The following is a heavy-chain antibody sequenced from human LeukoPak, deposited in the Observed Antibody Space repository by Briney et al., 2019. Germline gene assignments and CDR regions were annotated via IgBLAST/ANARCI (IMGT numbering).Heavy chain of an antibody. CDR2: LNHSGST. D-gene: IGHD3-22*01. CDR1: GGSFSGYY. CDR3: ARAPTAYYYDSSGHKRSYFDY. Sequence: PSETLSLTCAVYGGSFSGYYWSWIRQPPGKGLEWIGELNHSGSTNYNPSLKSRVTISVDTSKNQFSLKLSSVTAADTAVYYCARAPTAYYYDSSGHKRSYFDYWGQGTLVTVSS. J-gene: IGHJ4*02. V-gene: IGHV4-34*01.